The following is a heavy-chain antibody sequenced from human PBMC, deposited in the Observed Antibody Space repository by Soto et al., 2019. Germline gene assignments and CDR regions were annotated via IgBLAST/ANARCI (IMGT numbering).Heavy chain of an antibody. J-gene: IGHJ4*02. Sequence: GGSLRLSCAASGFTFSSYAMHWVRQAPGKGLEWVAVISYDGSNKYYADSVKGRFTISRDNSKNTLYLQMNSLRAEDTAVYYCARDAQPHVDTAIYLPAKWNYFDYWGQGTLVTVSS. V-gene: IGHV3-30-3*01. CDR3: ARDAQPHVDTAIYLPAKWNYFDY. D-gene: IGHD5-18*01. CDR2: ISYDGSNK. CDR1: GFTFSSYA.